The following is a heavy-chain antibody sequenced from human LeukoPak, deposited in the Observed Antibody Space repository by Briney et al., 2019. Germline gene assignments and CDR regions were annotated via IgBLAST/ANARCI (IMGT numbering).Heavy chain of an antibody. Sequence: SETLSLTCTVSGTSITSYYWNWIRQAPGKGPEWIGYGHYSRNTKYNPPLKSRVTISVDTSKNQFSLRLSSVTAADTAVYFCAKWASDNRAFDLWGQGTLVTVSS. CDR2: GHYSRNT. D-gene: IGHD2-8*01. J-gene: IGHJ4*02. CDR1: GTSITSYY. CDR3: AKWASDNRAFDL. V-gene: IGHV4-59*08.